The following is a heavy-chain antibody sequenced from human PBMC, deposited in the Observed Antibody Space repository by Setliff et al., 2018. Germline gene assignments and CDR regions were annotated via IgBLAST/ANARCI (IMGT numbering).Heavy chain of an antibody. V-gene: IGHV4-4*07. J-gene: IGHJ6*03. CDR3: AREQWLDPPGYYYMDV. CDR1: GGSIGSYY. D-gene: IGHD6-19*01. Sequence: PSETLSLTCTVSGGSIGSYYWSWIRQPAGKGLEWIGHIYTSGSTNYNPSLKSRVTMSVDTSKNQFSLKLNSVTAADMAVYYCAREQWLDPPGYYYMDVWAKGTTVTVSS. CDR2: IYTSGST.